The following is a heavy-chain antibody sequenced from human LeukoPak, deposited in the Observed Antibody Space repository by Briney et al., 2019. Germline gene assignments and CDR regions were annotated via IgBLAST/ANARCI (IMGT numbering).Heavy chain of an antibody. V-gene: IGHV1-69*06. J-gene: IGHJ5*02. CDR1: GGTFNSYA. D-gene: IGHD6-6*01. Sequence: GASVKVSCKASGGTFNSYAISWVRQAPGQGLEWMGGTIPIFGTANYAQKFQGRVTITADKSTSTAYMELSSLRSEDTAVYYCARDLSSSSSSATHGWFDPWGQGTLVTVSS. CDR2: TIPIFGTA. CDR3: ARDLSSSSSSATHGWFDP.